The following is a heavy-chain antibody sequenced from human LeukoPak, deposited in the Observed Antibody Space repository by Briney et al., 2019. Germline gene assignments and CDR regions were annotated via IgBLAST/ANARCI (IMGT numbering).Heavy chain of an antibody. V-gene: IGHV4-59*01. CDR3: ARCPAGYYYYYMDV. D-gene: IGHD6-13*01. CDR2: IYYSGST. Sequence: SEILSLTCTVSGGSINTYYWSWIRQPPGKGLEWIGYIYYSGSTNYNPSLKSRVTISVDTSKNQFSLKLSSVTAADTAVYYCARCPAGYYYYYMDVWGKGTTVTVSS. CDR1: GGSINTYY. J-gene: IGHJ6*03.